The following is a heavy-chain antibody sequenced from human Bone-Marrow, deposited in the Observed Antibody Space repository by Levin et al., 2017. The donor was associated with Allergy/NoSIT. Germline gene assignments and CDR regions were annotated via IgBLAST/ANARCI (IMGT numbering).Heavy chain of an antibody. CDR1: GFTFSSYG. V-gene: IGHV3-30*18. J-gene: IGHJ4*02. CDR2: ISYDGSNK. Sequence: GGSLRLSCAASGFTFSSYGMHWVRQAPGKGLEWVAVISYDGSNKYYADSVKGRFTISRDNSKNTLYLQMNSLRAEDTAVYYCAKDFRKMVYGDYEGEGFGYWGQGTLVTVSS. CDR3: AKDFRKMVYGDYEGEGFGY. D-gene: IGHD4-17*01.